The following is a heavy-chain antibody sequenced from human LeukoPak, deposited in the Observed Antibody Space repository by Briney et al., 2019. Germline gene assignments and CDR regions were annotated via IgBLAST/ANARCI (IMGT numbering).Heavy chain of an antibody. CDR3: SRNAASGLDY. CDR1: GYTFTDYY. V-gene: IGHV1-46*03. J-gene: IGHJ4*02. Sequence: ASVKVSCKASGYTFTDYYIHWVRQAPGQGLDWIGMINTSGGSTSNAQRFQGRVSMTRDTSTSTVYMELSSLRSDDTAVYYCSRNAASGLDYWGQETLVTVSS. CDR2: INTSGGST. D-gene: IGHD2-15*01.